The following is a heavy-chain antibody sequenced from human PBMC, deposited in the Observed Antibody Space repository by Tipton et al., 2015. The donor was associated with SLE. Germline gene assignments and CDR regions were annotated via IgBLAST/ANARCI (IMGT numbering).Heavy chain of an antibody. CDR3: ARESIAAAGYFDY. CDR1: GGSISSSSYY. Sequence: LRLSCTVSGGSISSSSYYWGWIRQPPGKGLEWIGSIYYGGSTYYNPSLKSRVTISVDTSKNQFSLKLSSVTAADTAVYYCARESIAAAGYFDYWGQGPLVTVSS. V-gene: IGHV4-39*07. D-gene: IGHD6-13*01. CDR2: IYYGGST. J-gene: IGHJ4*02.